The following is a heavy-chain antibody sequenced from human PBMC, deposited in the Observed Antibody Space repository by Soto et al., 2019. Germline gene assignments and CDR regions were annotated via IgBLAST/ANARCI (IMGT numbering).Heavy chain of an antibody. V-gene: IGHV3-23*01. CDR2: ISGSDGST. CDR3: AKCSGGSCYTPFDY. Sequence: EVPLLESGGGLVQPGGSLRLSFAASGFTFSSYGMSWVRQAPGKGLEWVSAISGSDGSTYYADSVKGRFTISRDNSKNTLYLQMNSLRAEDTAVYYCAKCSGGSCYTPFDYWGQGTLVTVSS. J-gene: IGHJ4*02. CDR1: GFTFSSYG. D-gene: IGHD2-15*01.